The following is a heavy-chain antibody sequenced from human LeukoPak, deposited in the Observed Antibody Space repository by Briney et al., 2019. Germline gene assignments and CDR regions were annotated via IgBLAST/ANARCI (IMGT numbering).Heavy chain of an antibody. D-gene: IGHD2/OR15-2a*01. CDR1: GITFSSYS. V-gene: IGHV3-48*01. CDR3: ARGGLSIMGY. J-gene: IGHJ4*02. CDR2: ISSSGSTK. Sequence: GGSLRLSCGASGITFSSYSMNWVRQAPGKGLEWVSYISSSGSTKYYADSVKGRFTISRDNARNSLYLQMDSLRAEDTAVYFCARGGLSIMGYWGQGTLVTVSS.